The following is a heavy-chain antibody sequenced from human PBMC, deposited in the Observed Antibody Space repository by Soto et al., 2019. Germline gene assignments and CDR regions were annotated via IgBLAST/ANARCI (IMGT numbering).Heavy chain of an antibody. J-gene: IGHJ5*02. Sequence: GGSLRLSCAASGFTFNTYSMDWVRQAPGKGLEWVSFISSSSGTIYYADSVKGRFTISRDNAKNSLYLQMNSLRAEDTAVYYCARDYSVSGSYAPWFDPWGQGT. CDR1: GFTFNTYS. CDR2: ISSSSGTI. CDR3: ARDYSVSGSYAPWFDP. V-gene: IGHV3-48*01. D-gene: IGHD3-10*01.